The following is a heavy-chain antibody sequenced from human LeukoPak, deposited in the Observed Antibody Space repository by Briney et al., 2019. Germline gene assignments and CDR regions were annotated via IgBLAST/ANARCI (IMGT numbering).Heavy chain of an antibody. Sequence: GGSLRLSCAASGFTFSDYYMSWIRQAPGKGLEWVANIKQDGSEKYYVDSVKGRFTISRDNAKNSLCLQMNSLRAEDTAVYYCARSAGSSGYYYVDDAFDIWGQGTMVTVSS. CDR2: IKQDGSEK. J-gene: IGHJ3*02. CDR1: GFTFSDYY. D-gene: IGHD3-22*01. CDR3: ARSAGSSGYYYVDDAFDI. V-gene: IGHV3-7*01.